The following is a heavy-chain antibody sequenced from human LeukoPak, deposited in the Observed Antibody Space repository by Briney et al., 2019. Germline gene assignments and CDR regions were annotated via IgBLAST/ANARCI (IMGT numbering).Heavy chain of an antibody. Sequence: SETLSLTCAVYGGSFSGYYWSWIRQPPGKGLEWIGEINHSGSTNYNPSLKSRVTISVDTSKNQFSLKLSSVTAADTAVYYRARGRRGGRFDYWGQGTLVTVSS. V-gene: IGHV4-34*01. J-gene: IGHJ4*02. CDR1: GGSFSGYY. CDR3: ARGRRGGRFDY. D-gene: IGHD1-26*01. CDR2: INHSGST.